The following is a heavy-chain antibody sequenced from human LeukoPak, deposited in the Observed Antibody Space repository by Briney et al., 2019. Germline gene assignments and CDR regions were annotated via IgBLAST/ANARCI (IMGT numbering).Heavy chain of an antibody. CDR2: IYYSGST. Sequence: SGTLSLTCTVSGGSISSHYWSWIWQPPGKGPEWIGYIYYSGSTNYNPSLKSRVTISVDTSKNQFSLKLSSVTAADTAVYYCARVYCSSTSCYLDYWGQGTLVTVSS. CDR3: ARVYCSSTSCYLDY. V-gene: IGHV4-59*11. J-gene: IGHJ4*02. D-gene: IGHD2-2*01. CDR1: GGSISSHY.